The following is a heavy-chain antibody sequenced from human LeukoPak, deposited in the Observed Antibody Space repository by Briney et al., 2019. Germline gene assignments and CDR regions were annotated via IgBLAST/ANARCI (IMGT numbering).Heavy chain of an antibody. V-gene: IGHV3-66*02. CDR1: GFTVSSNY. CDR3: ARGGYGSGSYGMGH. J-gene: IGHJ4*02. Sequence: PGGSLRLSCAVSGFTVSSNYMKWVRQAPGRGLEWGSVLYSGGNTDYADSVKGRFTISRDNSKNTVYLQLNSLRAEDTAVYYCARGGYGSGSYGMGHWGQGTLVTVSS. D-gene: IGHD3-10*01. CDR2: LYSGGNT.